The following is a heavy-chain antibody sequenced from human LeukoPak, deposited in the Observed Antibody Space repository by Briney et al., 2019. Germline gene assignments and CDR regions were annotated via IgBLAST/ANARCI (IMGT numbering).Heavy chain of an antibody. V-gene: IGHV3-15*01. CDR3: IAFESGRYH. CDR1: GFTFSSYA. Sequence: GRSLRLSCAASGFTFSSYAMHWVRQAPGKGLEWVGRVKRKSDGGTADYVAPVEGRFTISRDDSKNTLYLQINSLKTEDTAIYYCIAFESGRYHWGQGTLVTVSS. J-gene: IGHJ5*02. CDR2: VKRKSDGGTA. D-gene: IGHD2-15*01.